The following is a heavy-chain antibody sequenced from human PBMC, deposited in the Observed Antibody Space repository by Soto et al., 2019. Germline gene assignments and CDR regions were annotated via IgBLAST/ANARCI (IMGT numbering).Heavy chain of an antibody. D-gene: IGHD1-1*01. J-gene: IGHJ3*02. CDR3: ARVERGTATTVVDAFDI. CDR2: MSHSGGT. CDR1: DGSVNSGNYY. Sequence: QVQVQEWGAGLLKPSETLSLTCAVFDGSVNSGNYYWSWIRLPPGKGLEWIGEMSHSGGTHFNPSLKSRVTISVDTSKNQFSLKMSSVTAADTALYYCARVERGTATTVVDAFDIWGPGTMVTVPS. V-gene: IGHV4-34*01.